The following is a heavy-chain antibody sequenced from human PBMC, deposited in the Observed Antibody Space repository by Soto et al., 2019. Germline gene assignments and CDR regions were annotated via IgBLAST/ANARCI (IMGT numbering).Heavy chain of an antibody. CDR3: ARVYGDCFDY. CDR1: GGSISSYY. Sequence: QVQLQESGPGLVKPSETLSLTCTVSGGSISSYYWSWIRQPPGKGLEWIGYIYYSGSTNYNPSLKCPVTISVDTSKNQFSLKLSSVTAADTAVYYCARVYGDCFDYWGQGTLVTVSS. CDR2: IYYSGST. V-gene: IGHV4-59*01. J-gene: IGHJ4*02. D-gene: IGHD4-17*01.